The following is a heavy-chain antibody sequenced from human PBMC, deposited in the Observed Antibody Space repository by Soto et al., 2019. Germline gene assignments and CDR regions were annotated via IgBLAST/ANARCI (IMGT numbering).Heavy chain of an antibody. D-gene: IGHD3-3*01. J-gene: IGHJ4*02. V-gene: IGHV3-15*01. CDR2: IKSKTDGGTT. CDR1: GFTFSNAW. Sequence: GWSLGLSCAASGFTFSNAWMSWVRQAPGKGLEWVGRIKSKTDGGTTDYAAPVKGRFTISRDDSKNTLYLQMNSLKTEDTAVYYCTTLYDFWSGYPSDYWGQGTLVTVSS. CDR3: TTLYDFWSGYPSDY.